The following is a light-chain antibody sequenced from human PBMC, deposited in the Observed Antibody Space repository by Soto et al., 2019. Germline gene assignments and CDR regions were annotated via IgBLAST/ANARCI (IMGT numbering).Light chain of an antibody. CDR3: QQYNTWST. CDR2: DAS. Sequence: EFVLTQSPGTLSLSPGERATLSCRASQTVRNNYLAWYQQKPGQAPRLLIYDASSRATGIPDRFSGSGSGTEFTLTISSLQSEDFAVYYCQQYNTWSTFGQGTKVDIK. J-gene: IGKJ1*01. CDR1: QTVRNNY. V-gene: IGKV3-20*01.